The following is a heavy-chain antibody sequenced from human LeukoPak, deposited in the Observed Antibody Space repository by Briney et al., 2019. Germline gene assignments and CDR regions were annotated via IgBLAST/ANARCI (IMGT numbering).Heavy chain of an antibody. Sequence: GGSLRLSCAASGFTFSSYWMSWVRQAPGKGLEWVANIKQDGSEKYYVDSVKGRFTISRDNAKNSLYLQMNSLRAEDTAVYYCARAGDWNDVLEYSTEIDYWGQGTLVTVSS. CDR3: ARAGDWNDVLEYSTEIDY. CDR1: GFTFSSYW. CDR2: IKQDGSEK. V-gene: IGHV3-7*01. D-gene: IGHD1-1*01. J-gene: IGHJ4*02.